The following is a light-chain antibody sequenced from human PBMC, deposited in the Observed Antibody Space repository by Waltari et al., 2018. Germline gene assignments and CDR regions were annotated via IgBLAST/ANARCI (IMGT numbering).Light chain of an antibody. CDR1: TSNIGAGHD. V-gene: IGLV1-40*01. CDR2: GNN. Sequence: QSVLTQPPSVSGTPGQRVTISCSGSTSNIGAGHDVHWYQHLPGPAPKLLIYGNNNRPSGVPDRFSGSKSGTSASLAITGLQADDEADYFCQSFDNMLSGGVVFGGGTKVTVL. CDR3: QSFDNMLSGGVV. J-gene: IGLJ2*01.